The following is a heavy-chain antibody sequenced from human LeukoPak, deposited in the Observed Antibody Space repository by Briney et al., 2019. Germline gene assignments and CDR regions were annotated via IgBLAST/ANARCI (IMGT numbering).Heavy chain of an antibody. CDR2: ISSSGSTI. V-gene: IGHV3-48*03. Sequence: GGSLRLSCAASGFTFSSYEMNWVRQAPGKGLEWVSYISSSGSTIYYADSVKGRFTISRDNAKNSLYLQMNSLRAEDTAVYYCARDDSAGGSGSYSYYYYYYMDVWGKGTTVTVSS. D-gene: IGHD3-10*01. CDR1: GFTFSSYE. J-gene: IGHJ6*03. CDR3: ARDDSAGGSGSYSYYYYYYMDV.